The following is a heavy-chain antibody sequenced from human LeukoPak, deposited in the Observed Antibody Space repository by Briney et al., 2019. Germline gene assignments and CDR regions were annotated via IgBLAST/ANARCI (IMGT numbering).Heavy chain of an antibody. CDR2: IYTSGST. V-gene: IGHV4-4*07. Sequence: SETLSLTCTVSGASITSYYWSWIRQPAGKGLEWIGRIYTSGSTNYNPSLKSRVIISVDTSKNQFSLELSSVTAADTAVYYCAREDRYCSGGSCYSWGQGTLVTVSS. CDR3: AREDRYCSGGSCYS. CDR1: GASITSYY. D-gene: IGHD2-15*01. J-gene: IGHJ4*02.